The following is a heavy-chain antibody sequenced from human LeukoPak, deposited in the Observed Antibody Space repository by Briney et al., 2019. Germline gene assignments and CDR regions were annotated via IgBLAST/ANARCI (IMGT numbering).Heavy chain of an antibody. CDR1: GGSISSGSYY. V-gene: IGHV4-61*02. CDR2: IYTSGST. Sequence: PSQTLSLTCTVSGGSISSGSYYWSWIRQPAGKGLEWIGRIYTSGSTNYNPSLKSRVTISVDTSKNQFSLKLSSVTAADTAVYYCARLSGPRITMVRGVDDAFDIWGQGTMVTVSS. J-gene: IGHJ3*02. D-gene: IGHD3-10*01. CDR3: ARLSGPRITMVRGVDDAFDI.